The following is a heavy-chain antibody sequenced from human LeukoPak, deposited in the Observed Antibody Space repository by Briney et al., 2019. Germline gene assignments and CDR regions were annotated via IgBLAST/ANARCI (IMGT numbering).Heavy chain of an antibody. D-gene: IGHD6-19*01. CDR3: AKGIYSSGWSYFDY. V-gene: IGHV3-23*01. J-gene: IGHJ4*01. CDR1: GFTFSNSA. CDR2: LTGSGITT. Sequence: GGSLRLSCAASGFTFSNSAMSWVRQAPGKGLEWVSPLTGSGITTYYADSVKGRFTISRDNSKNTLYLQMNSLRAEDTAVYYCAKGIYSSGWSYFDYWGHGTLVTVSS.